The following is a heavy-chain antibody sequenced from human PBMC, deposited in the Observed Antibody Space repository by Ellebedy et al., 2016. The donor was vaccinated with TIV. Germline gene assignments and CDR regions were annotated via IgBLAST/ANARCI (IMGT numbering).Heavy chain of an antibody. V-gene: IGHV4-39*01. J-gene: IGHJ1*01. CDR3: ARHLDGYNRFLH. Sequence: SETLSLTXTVSGDSISSTSYYWGWIRQPPGKGLEWIGSIYHSGSNHQNPSLKSRVTMSADTSKNQFSLKLSSVTAADTAVYYCARHLDGYNRFLHWGQGTLVTVSS. CDR2: IYHSGSN. D-gene: IGHD5-24*01. CDR1: GDSISSTSYY.